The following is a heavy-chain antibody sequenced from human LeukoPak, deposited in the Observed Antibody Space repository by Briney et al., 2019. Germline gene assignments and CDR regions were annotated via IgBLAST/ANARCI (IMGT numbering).Heavy chain of an antibody. Sequence: SETLSLTCAVYGGSFSGYYWSWIRQPPGKGLEWIGEINHSGSTNYNPSLKSRVTISVDTSKNQFSLKLSSVTAADTAVYYCARQGYSSGWVGAGDAFDIWGQGTMVTVSS. J-gene: IGHJ3*02. D-gene: IGHD6-19*01. CDR3: ARQGYSSGWVGAGDAFDI. V-gene: IGHV4-34*01. CDR2: INHSGST. CDR1: GGSFSGYY.